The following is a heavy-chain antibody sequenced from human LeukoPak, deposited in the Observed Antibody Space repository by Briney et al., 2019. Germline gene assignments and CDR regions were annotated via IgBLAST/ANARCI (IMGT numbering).Heavy chain of an antibody. CDR1: RGSISSGGNY. CDR2: IYYSGST. Sequence: SETLSLTCTVSRGSISSGGNYWSWIRQHPGKGLEWIGYIYYSGSTYYNPTLKSRVTISEDTSKYQFSLKVSSVTAADTAVYYCARGRDTTRDFDYWGQGTLVTVSS. J-gene: IGHJ4*02. D-gene: IGHD2-15*01. CDR3: ARGRDTTRDFDY. V-gene: IGHV4-31*03.